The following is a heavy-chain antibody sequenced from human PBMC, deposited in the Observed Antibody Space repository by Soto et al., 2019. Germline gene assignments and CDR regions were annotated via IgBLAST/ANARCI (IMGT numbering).Heavy chain of an antibody. V-gene: IGHV4-39*07. CDR1: GVSISSSSYY. D-gene: IGHD2-2*01. CDR3: ARDSSNWPGPYNWFDP. CDR2: IYYSGST. Sequence: SETLSLTCTVSGVSISSSSYYWGWIRQPPGKGLEWIGSIYYSGSTYYNPSLKSRVTISVDTSKNQFSLKLSSVTAADTAVYYCARDSSNWPGPYNWFDPWGQGTLVTVSS. J-gene: IGHJ5*02.